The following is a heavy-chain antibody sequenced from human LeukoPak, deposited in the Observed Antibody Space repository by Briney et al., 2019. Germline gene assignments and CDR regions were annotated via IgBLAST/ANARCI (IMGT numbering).Heavy chain of an antibody. CDR2: IKSKTDGETT. D-gene: IGHD6-19*01. V-gene: IGHV3-15*01. CDR1: GPTFSNAW. CDR3: ARDYSGWYFLDF. J-gene: IGHJ4*02. Sequence: GGSLRLSCAASGPTFSNAWMSWVRQAPGKGLEWVGRIKSKTDGETTDYAAPVKGRFTISRDDSKNTLYLQMNSLRAEDTAVYYCARDYSGWYFLDFWGQGTLVTVSS.